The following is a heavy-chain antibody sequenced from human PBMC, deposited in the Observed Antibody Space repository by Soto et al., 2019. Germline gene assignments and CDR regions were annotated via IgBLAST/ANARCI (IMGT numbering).Heavy chain of an antibody. CDR2: IYYSGST. CDR1: GGSISSYY. D-gene: IGHD4-17*01. Sequence: QVQLQESGPGLVKPSETLSLTCTVSGGSISSYYWSWIRQRPGKGVEWIGYIYYSGSTNDNPSLKSRVTISVDTSKNQFSLKLSSVTAADTAVYYCARQYGDYVRGAFDIWGQGTMVTVSS. V-gene: IGHV4-59*01. J-gene: IGHJ3*02. CDR3: ARQYGDYVRGAFDI.